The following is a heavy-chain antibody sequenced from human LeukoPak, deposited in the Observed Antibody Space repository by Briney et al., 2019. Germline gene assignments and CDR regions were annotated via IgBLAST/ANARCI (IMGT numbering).Heavy chain of an antibody. CDR2: ISWNGRYI. J-gene: IGHJ4*02. CDR1: GFTFDDYD. D-gene: IGHD4-17*01. V-gene: IGHV3-9*01. CDR3: ARVVDHDYGDYYLDY. Sequence: PGGSLRLSCAASGFTFDDYDMRWVRQAPGKGLEWVSGISWNGRYIGYADSVKGRFTISRDNAKKFLYLQMNSLRVEDTAVYYCARVVDHDYGDYYLDYWGQGTLVTVSS.